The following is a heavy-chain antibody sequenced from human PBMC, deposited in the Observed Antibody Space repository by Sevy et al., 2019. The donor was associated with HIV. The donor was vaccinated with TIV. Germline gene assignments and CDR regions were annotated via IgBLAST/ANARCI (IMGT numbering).Heavy chain of an antibody. J-gene: IGHJ6*02. CDR2: IKSKTDGGTT. CDR3: TTETDFGSGYYYYGMDV. D-gene: IGHD3-3*01. CDR1: GFTFSNAW. Sequence: GGSLRLSCAASGFTFSNAWMSWVRQAPGKGLEWVGRIKSKTDGGTTDYAAPVKGRFTISRDDSKNTLYLQMNSLKTEDTAVYYCTTETDFGSGYYYYGMDVWGQGTTVTVSS. V-gene: IGHV3-15*01.